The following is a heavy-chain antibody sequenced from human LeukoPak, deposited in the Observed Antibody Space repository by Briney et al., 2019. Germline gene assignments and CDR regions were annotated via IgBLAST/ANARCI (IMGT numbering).Heavy chain of an antibody. Sequence: GGSLRLSCAASGFTFSSYSMNWVRQAPGKGLGWVSYIDTSGSPIYYADSVKGRFTISRDNVKNSLYLQMNSLRVDDTAVYYCARGPPLFDPWGQGALVTVSS. CDR1: GFTFSSYS. CDR2: IDTSGSPI. CDR3: ARGPPLFDP. V-gene: IGHV3-48*01. J-gene: IGHJ5*02.